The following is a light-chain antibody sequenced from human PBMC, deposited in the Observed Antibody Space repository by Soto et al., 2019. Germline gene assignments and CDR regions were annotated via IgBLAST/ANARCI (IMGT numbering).Light chain of an antibody. CDR3: QQYGSSPRT. CDR1: QSISSY. J-gene: IGKJ1*01. CDR2: AAS. V-gene: IGKV1-39*01. Sequence: DIQMTQSPSSLSASVGDRVTITCRASQSISSYLNWYQQKPGKAPKLLIYAASSLQSGVPSRFSGSGSGTDFTPTISSLQPEDFAVYYCQQYGSSPRTFGQGTKVDIK.